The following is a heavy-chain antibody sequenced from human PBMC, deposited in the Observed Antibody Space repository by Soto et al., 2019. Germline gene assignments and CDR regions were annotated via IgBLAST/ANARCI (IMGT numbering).Heavy chain of an antibody. CDR3: ARDTKMLAPLIYIDR. V-gene: IGHV3-21*04. J-gene: IGHJ5*02. D-gene: IGHD3-22*01. CDR2: ISSRSSNI. Sequence: GGSLRLSCAASGFTFNIYSMNWVRQAPGKGLEWVSSISSRSSNIDYADSVKGRFTISRDNANNSLYPQMNKLSADATAVYYCARDTKMLAPLIYIDRWGRGGLVTVSS. CDR1: GFTFNIYS.